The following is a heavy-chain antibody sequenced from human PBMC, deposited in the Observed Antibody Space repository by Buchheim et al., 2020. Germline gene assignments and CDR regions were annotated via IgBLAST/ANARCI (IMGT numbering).Heavy chain of an antibody. V-gene: IGHV1-69*08. CDR1: GGTFSSYT. D-gene: IGHD6-19*01. J-gene: IGHJ4*02. CDR2: IIPILGIA. Sequence: QVQLVQSGAEVKKPGSSVKVSCKASGGTFSSYTISWVRQAPGQGLEWMGRIIPILGIANYAQKFQGRVTITADKSTSTAYMELSSLKAEDTAVYYCARESSEADSSGWYYDYWGQGTL. CDR3: ARESSEADSSGWYYDY.